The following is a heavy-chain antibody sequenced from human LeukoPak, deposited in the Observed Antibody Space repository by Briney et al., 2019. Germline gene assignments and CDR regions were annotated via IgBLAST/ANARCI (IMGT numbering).Heavy chain of an antibody. J-gene: IGHJ6*02. CDR1: GFSFSDYG. CDR2: ISSDGFNE. Sequence: PGRSLRLSCAASGFSFSDYGMHWVRQAPGKGLEWVALISSDGFNECYADSVRGRFTISRDTSKNTLYLQINSLKTEDTAIYYCARYSNHFYYSGMDVWGQGTTVTVSS. V-gene: IGHV3-30-3*01. CDR3: ARYSNHFYYSGMDV. D-gene: IGHD2-21*01.